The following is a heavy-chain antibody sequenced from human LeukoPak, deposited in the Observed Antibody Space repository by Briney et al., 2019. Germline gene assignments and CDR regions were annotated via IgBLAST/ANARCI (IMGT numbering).Heavy chain of an antibody. V-gene: IGHV3-53*01. CDR1: GFSFRSHW. CDR3: ARGPNSNWSGLDF. CDR2: IYSGGST. D-gene: IGHD6-6*01. J-gene: IGHJ4*02. Sequence: GSLRLSCVASGFSFRSHWMHWVRQLPGKGLEWVSVIYSGGSTYYADSVKGRFTVSRDNAKNTLYLQVNNLRAEDTAVYYCARGPNSNWSGLDFWGQGTLLTVSS.